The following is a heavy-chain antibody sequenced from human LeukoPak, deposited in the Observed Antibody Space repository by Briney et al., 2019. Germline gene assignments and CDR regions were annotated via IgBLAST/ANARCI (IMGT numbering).Heavy chain of an antibody. CDR3: ARGALTTASHFDY. D-gene: IGHD4-17*01. CDR2: IYSGGST. Sequence: GGSLRLSCAASGFTVSSNYMGWVRPAPGKGLEWVSVIYSGGSTYYADSVKGRFTISRDNSKNTLYLQMNSLRTEDTAVYYCARGALTTASHFDYWGQGTLVTVSS. CDR1: GFTVSSNY. V-gene: IGHV3-53*01. J-gene: IGHJ4*02.